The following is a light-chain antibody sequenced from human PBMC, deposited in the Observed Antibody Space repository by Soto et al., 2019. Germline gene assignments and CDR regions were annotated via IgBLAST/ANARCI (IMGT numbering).Light chain of an antibody. V-gene: IGKV1-5*01. CDR3: HQYNDWS. CDR1: QSINSW. J-gene: IGKJ1*01. Sequence: IRMTQSPSTLSASVGDRVTITCRASQSINSWLAWYQQKAGKAPKLLICDATTLESGVPSRFSGSGSGTEFTLTISSLQSEDFAVYYCHQYNDWSFGQGTKVDIK. CDR2: DAT.